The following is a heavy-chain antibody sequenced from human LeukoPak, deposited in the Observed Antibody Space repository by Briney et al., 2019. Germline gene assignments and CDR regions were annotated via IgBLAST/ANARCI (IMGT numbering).Heavy chain of an antibody. CDR2: IWYDGSNK. CDR1: GFTFSSYG. J-gene: IGHJ6*04. D-gene: IGHD6-13*01. V-gene: IGHV3-33*01. CDR3: ARVEAAAGYYYYGMDV. Sequence: GGSLRLSCAASGFTFSSYGMHWVRQAPGKGLEWVAVIWYDGSNKYYADSVKGRFTISGDNSKNTLYLQMNSLRAEDTAVYYCARVEAAAGYYYYGMDVWGKGTTVTVSS.